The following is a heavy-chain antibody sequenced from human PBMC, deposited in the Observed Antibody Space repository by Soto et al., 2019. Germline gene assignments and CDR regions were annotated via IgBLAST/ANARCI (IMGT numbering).Heavy chain of an antibody. CDR1: GFSVTTYA. D-gene: IGHD1-20*01. J-gene: IGHJ4*02. CDR2: TGISGRTT. V-gene: IGHV3-23*01. CDR3: ATVHNTSRSFDY. Sequence: EVQLLDSGGGLVQPGESLRLSCAASGFSVTTYAMSWVRQAPGKGLEWVSTTGISGRTTYYADSVKDRFTVSRDDSKNTLHLQMSSLRAEDTAVYYCATVHNTSRSFDYWGQGTLVTVSS.